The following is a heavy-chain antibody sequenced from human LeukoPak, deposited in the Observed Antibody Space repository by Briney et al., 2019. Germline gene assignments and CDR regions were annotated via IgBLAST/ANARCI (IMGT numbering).Heavy chain of an antibody. J-gene: IGHJ4*02. CDR3: ARGDDYGDYWGLY. D-gene: IGHD4-17*01. V-gene: IGHV1-18*01. CDR2: ISTYNGNT. Sequence: ASVKVSCKASGYTFTKYGITWVRQAPGQGLEWMGWISTYNGNTNYAQKLQGRVTMTTDTSTSTAYMELRSLISDDAAVYYYARGDDYGDYWGLYWGQGTLVTVSS. CDR1: GYTFTKYG.